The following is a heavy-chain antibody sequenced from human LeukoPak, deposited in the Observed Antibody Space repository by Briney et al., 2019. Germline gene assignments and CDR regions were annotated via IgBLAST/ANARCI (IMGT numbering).Heavy chain of an antibody. V-gene: IGHV4-59*08. Sequence: KASETLSLTCSASGASTSSRYWSWIRQFPGGTLEWIGHIYNAKNTKYNPSLTSRVTISVDTSRNQFSLSLTSLTAADTAIYYCAQTTGWPGFDFWGTGALVTVSS. CDR3: AQTTGWPGFDF. CDR2: IYNAKNT. D-gene: IGHD6-19*01. CDR1: GASTSSRY. J-gene: IGHJ4*02.